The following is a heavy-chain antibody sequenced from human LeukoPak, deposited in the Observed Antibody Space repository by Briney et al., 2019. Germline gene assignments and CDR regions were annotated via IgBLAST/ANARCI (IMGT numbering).Heavy chain of an antibody. D-gene: IGHD4-17*01. CDR3: ARADPGDYAWDY. CDR1: GFTFSSYV. Sequence: GGSLRLSCAASGFTFSSYVMHWVRQAPGKGLEWVAIISYDGSNEYYADSVKGRFTISRDNSKNTLYLQMNSLRAEDTAVYYCARADPGDYAWDYWGQGTLVTVSS. V-gene: IGHV3-30*14. CDR2: ISYDGSNE. J-gene: IGHJ4*02.